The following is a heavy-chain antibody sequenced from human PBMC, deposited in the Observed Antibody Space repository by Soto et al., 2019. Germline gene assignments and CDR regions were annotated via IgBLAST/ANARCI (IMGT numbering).Heavy chain of an antibody. CDR2: INPSGGST. J-gene: IGHJ6*02. CDR3: ARDPNYYDSSDYGMDV. Sequence: ASVKVSCKASGYTFTSYYMHWVRQAPGQGLEWMGIINPSGGSTSHAQKFQGRVTMTRDTSTSTVYMELSSLRSEDTAVYYCARDPNYYDSSDYGMDVWGQGTTVTVSS. CDR1: GYTFTSYY. D-gene: IGHD3-22*01. V-gene: IGHV1-46*01.